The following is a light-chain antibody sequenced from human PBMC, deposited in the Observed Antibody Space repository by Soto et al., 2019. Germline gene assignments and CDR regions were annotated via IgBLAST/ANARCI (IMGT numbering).Light chain of an antibody. Sequence: DIQMTQSPSTLSGSVGDRVTITCRASQTISSWLAWYQQKPGKAPKLLIYKASTLKSGVPSRFSGSGSGTEFTLTISSLQPDDFATYYCQQYNSYSGTFGQRTMVDI. V-gene: IGKV1-5*03. CDR1: QTISSW. CDR3: QQYNSYSGT. CDR2: KAS. J-gene: IGKJ1*01.